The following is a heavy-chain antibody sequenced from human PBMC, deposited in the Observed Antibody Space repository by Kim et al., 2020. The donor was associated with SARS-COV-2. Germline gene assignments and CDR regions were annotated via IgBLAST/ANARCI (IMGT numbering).Heavy chain of an antibody. Sequence: SVTVSCKASGGTFSSYAISWVRQAPGQGLEWMGGIIPIFGTANYAQKFQGRVTITADESTSTAYMELSSLRSEDTAVYYCARISGYDTNFDYWGQGTLVTVSS. CDR2: IIPIFGTA. J-gene: IGHJ4*02. D-gene: IGHD5-12*01. CDR1: GGTFSSYA. CDR3: ARISGYDTNFDY. V-gene: IGHV1-69*13.